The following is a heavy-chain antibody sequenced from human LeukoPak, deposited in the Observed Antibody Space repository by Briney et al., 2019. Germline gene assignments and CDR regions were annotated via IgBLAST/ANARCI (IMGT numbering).Heavy chain of an antibody. J-gene: IGHJ4*02. CDR2: IFGSGGSA. Sequence: AGGSLRLSCEASGFTFGSYGMYWVRQAPGKGLEWVAGIFGSGGSAHYADSAKGRFTISRDNSKNTVYLQINSLRAEDTAVYYCGKTTTGYSSGQKPAWPVDYWGQGTLVTVSS. CDR1: GFTFGSYG. V-gene: IGHV3-23*01. D-gene: IGHD6-19*01. CDR3: GKTTTGYSSGQKPAWPVDY.